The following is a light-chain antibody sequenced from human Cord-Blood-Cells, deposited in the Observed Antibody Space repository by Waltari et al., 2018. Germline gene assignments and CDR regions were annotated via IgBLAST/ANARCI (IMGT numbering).Light chain of an antibody. CDR1: RLRSYY. J-gene: IGLJ2*01. Sequence: SSELTQDPAVSVALGQTVRVTCQGDRLRSYYASWYQQKPGPAPVLVIYGKNNRPSGIPDRFSGSSSGNTASLTITGAQAEGEADYYCNSRDSSGNHVVFGGGTKLTVL. CDR2: GKN. CDR3: NSRDSSGNHVV. V-gene: IGLV3-19*01.